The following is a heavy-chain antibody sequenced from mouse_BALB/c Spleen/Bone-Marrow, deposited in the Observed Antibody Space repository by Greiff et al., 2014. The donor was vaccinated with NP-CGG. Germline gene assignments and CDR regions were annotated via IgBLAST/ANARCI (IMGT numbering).Heavy chain of an antibody. V-gene: IGHV1S137*01. J-gene: IGHJ4*01. Sequence: QVHVKQSGAKLVRPGVSVKISCKGSGYTFTDHAMHRVKRSLAKSLEWIGLISGYYGDAIYNQKFKGKATMTVDKSSSTAYMELARLTSEDSAIYYCARSGKVRNAMDYWGQGTSVTVSS. CDR1: GYTFTDHA. D-gene: IGHD2-14*01. CDR2: ISGYYGDA. CDR3: ARSGKVRNAMDY.